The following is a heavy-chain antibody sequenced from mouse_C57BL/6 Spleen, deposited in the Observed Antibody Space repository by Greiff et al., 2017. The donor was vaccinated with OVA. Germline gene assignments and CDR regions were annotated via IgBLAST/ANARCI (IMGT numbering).Heavy chain of an antibody. CDR1: GYAFSSSW. J-gene: IGHJ1*03. CDR3: ASWDGYFDV. Sequence: QVQLQQSGPELVKPGASVKISCKASGYAFSSSWMNWVKQRPGKGLEWIGRIYPGDGDTNYNGKFKGKATLTADKSSSTAYMQLSSLTSEDSAVYFCASWDGYFDVWGTGTTVTVSS. CDR2: IYPGDGDT. D-gene: IGHD4-1*01. V-gene: IGHV1-82*01.